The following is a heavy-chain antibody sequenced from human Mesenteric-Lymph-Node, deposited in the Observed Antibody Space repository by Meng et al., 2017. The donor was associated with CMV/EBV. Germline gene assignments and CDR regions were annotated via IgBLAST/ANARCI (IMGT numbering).Heavy chain of an antibody. V-gene: IGHV3-7*01. CDR2: IKQDGSEK. D-gene: IGHD5-24*01. Sequence: GESLKISCAASGFTFSSYWMSWVRQAPGKGLEWVANIKQDGSEKYYVDSVKGRFTISRDNAKNSLYLQMNSLRAEDTAVYYCAKDLERRDGYNLTVDYWGQGTLVTVSS. CDR3: AKDLERRDGYNLTVDY. CDR1: GFTFSSYW. J-gene: IGHJ4*02.